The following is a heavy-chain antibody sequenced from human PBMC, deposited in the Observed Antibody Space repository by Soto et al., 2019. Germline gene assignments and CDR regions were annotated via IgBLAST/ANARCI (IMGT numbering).Heavy chain of an antibody. J-gene: IGHJ4*02. CDR3: ARALDDGDSYFDY. Sequence: EVQLVESGGGLVQPGGSLRLSCAASGFTFSDHYMDWVRQAPGKGLEWVGRTRNKANSYTTEYAASVKGSFTISRDDSKNSLYLQMTSLKTEDTAVYYGARALDDGDSYFDYWGQGTLVTVSS. CDR1: GFTFSDHY. CDR2: TRNKANSYTT. D-gene: IGHD4-17*01. V-gene: IGHV3-72*01.